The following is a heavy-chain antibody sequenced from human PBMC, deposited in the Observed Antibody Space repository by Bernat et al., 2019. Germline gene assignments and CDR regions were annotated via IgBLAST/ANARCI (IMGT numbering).Heavy chain of an antibody. CDR1: GFTFSSYS. D-gene: IGHD5-18*01. V-gene: IGHV3-21*01. CDR2: ISSSSSYI. J-gene: IGHJ6*02. CDR3: ARGDTAMALDNHYYYYYGMDV. Sequence: EVQLVESGGGLVKPGGSLRLSCAASGFTFSSYSMNWVRQAPGKGLEWVSSISSSSSYIYYADSVKGRFTISRDNAKNSLYLQMNSRRAEDTAVYYCARGDTAMALDNHYYYYYGMDVWGQGTTVTVSS.